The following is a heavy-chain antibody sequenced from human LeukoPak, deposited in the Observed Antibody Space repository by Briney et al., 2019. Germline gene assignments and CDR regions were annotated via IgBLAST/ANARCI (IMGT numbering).Heavy chain of an antibody. D-gene: IGHD2-15*01. Sequence: KPSETLSLTCSVSGDSISSFYWGWIRQPPGKGLEWIGYIYYSGSTDYTPSLKSRVTISVDTSKNQFSLKPTSVTAADTAVYYCARIPVNCSGGSCYPTWFDPWGQGTLVTVSS. V-gene: IGHV4-59*01. J-gene: IGHJ5*02. CDR2: IYYSGST. CDR1: GDSISSFY. CDR3: ARIPVNCSGGSCYPTWFDP.